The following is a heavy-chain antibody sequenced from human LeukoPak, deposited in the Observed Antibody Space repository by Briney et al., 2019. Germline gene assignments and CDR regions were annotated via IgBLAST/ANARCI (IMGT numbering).Heavy chain of an antibody. D-gene: IGHD3-22*01. CDR2: IHYTGTT. Sequence: SETLSLTCSVSGGSINNYHWSWIRQSPGEGLEWIGFIHYTGTTNYNPSLKSRVTISVDTSKSHFSLRLSSMTAADTAVYYCARGGSSGFYYNAFDLWGQGTVVTVSS. V-gene: IGHV4-59*08. CDR3: ARGGSSGFYYNAFDL. J-gene: IGHJ3*01. CDR1: GGSINNYH.